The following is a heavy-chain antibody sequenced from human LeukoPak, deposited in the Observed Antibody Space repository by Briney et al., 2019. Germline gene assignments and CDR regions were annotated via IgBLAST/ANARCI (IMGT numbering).Heavy chain of an antibody. CDR2: IYHSGST. CDR3: ARDSGKLEPLSI. J-gene: IGHJ3*02. Sequence: SETLSLTCTVSGGSISSGGYYWSWIRQPPGKGLEWIGYIYHSGSTYYNPSLKSRVTISVDRSKNQFSLKLSSVTAADTAVYYCARDSGKLEPLSIWGQGTMVTVSS. V-gene: IGHV4-30-2*01. D-gene: IGHD1-1*01. CDR1: GGSISSGGYY.